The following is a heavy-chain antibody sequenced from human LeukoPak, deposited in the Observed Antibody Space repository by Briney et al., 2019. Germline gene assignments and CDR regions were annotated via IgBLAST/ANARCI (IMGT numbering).Heavy chain of an antibody. V-gene: IGHV3-7*01. CDR2: INKDGSDK. CDR1: RFTLSTYW. Sequence: GGSLRLSCAASRFTLSTYWMTWVRQAPGKGLEWVANINKDGSDKYYVDSVKGRFTISRDNAKNSLYLQMNSLRADDTAVYYCARDAGYGYDRFDYWGQGTQVTVSS. D-gene: IGHD5-18*01. J-gene: IGHJ4*02. CDR3: ARDAGYGYDRFDY.